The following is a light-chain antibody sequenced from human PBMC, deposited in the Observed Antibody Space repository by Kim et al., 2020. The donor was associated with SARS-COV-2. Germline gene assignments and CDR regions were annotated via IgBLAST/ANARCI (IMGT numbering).Light chain of an antibody. CDR3: QQYRA. CDR1: QSVSSN. J-gene: IGKJ4*01. Sequence: EIVMTQSPATLSVSPGERATLSCRASQSVSSNLAWYQQKPGQAPRLLIYGASTRATGIPARVSGSGSGTEFTLTISSLQSEDFAVYYCQQYRAFGGGTKVDIK. CDR2: GAS. V-gene: IGKV3-15*01.